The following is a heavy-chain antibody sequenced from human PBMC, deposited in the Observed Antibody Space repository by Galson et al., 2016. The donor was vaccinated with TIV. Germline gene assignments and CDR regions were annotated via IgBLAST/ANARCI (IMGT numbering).Heavy chain of an antibody. CDR2: ISPGDSDT. CDR1: GYSFTNSY. CDR3: ARVVTSTSPFDY. V-gene: IGHV5-51*03. J-gene: IGHJ4*02. Sequence: QSGAEVKKPGESLKISCKGSGYSFTNSYIAWVRQMPGKGLEWMAIISPGDSDTRYSPSFQGQVTISADKSISTAYLQWSSLKASDTAMYFCARVVTSTSPFDYWGQGTLVTVSS. D-gene: IGHD3-22*01.